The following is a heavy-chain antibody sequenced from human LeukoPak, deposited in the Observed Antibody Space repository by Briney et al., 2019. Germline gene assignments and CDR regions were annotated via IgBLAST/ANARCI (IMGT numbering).Heavy chain of an antibody. CDR3: ARRNNYDILTGLEDYFDY. D-gene: IGHD3-9*01. V-gene: IGHV4-59*08. CDR1: GGSINSYY. Sequence: PSETLSLTCTVSGGSINSYYWSWIRQPPGKGLEWIGYIYYSGTTNYNPSLNRRVTMSVDTSKNQFSLRLSSVTAADTAVYYCARRNNYDILTGLEDYFDYWGQGILVSVSS. CDR2: IYYSGTT. J-gene: IGHJ4*02.